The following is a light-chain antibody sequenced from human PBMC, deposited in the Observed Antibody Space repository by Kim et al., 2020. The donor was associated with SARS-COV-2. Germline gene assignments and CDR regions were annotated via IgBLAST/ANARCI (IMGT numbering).Light chain of an antibody. CDR3: NSRDSSGNPWV. J-gene: IGLJ3*02. CDR2: GKS. V-gene: IGLV3-19*01. Sequence: SSELTQDPAVSVALGQTVRITCQGDSLRSYYASWYQQKAGQAPLLVIYGKSNRPSGISDRFSGSNSGNGASLTITGAQAEDEADYYCNSRDSSGNPWVFGGGTQLTVL. CDR1: SLRSYY.